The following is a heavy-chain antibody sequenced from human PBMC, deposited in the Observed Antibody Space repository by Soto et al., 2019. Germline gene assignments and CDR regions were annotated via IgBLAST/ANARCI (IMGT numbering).Heavy chain of an antibody. CDR2: ITPISDSA. CDR3: ELVSNAHYQITGY. CDR1: GGSFHSSA. V-gene: IGHV1-69*13. D-gene: IGHD1-20*01. J-gene: IGHJ1*01. Sequence: SAVKVSCKVSGGSFHSSAINWLRQAPGQGLEWMGGITPISDSANYAQNFQGRVTITADVYTTTAYMEVNSLTSEDTAGFYCELVSNAHYQITGYWGQRTKVTV.